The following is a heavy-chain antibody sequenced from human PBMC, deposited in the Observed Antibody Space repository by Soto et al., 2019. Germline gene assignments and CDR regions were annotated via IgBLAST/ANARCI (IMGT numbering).Heavy chain of an antibody. D-gene: IGHD3-3*01. CDR2: ISGSGGST. Sequence: EVQLLESGGGLVQPGGSLRLSCAASGFTFSSYAMSWVRQAPGKGLEWVSAISGSGGSTYYADSVKGRFTISRDNSKNTLYLQMNSLRAEDTAVYYCAKDFWSGYYINIGWFDPWGQETLVTVSS. V-gene: IGHV3-23*01. CDR1: GFTFSSYA. CDR3: AKDFWSGYYINIGWFDP. J-gene: IGHJ5*02.